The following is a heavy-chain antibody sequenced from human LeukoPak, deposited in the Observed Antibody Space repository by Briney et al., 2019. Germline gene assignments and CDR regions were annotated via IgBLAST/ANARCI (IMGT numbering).Heavy chain of an antibody. CDR2: IYASGST. CDR1: GGSISGYF. Sequence: PSETLSLTWTVSGGSISGYFWSWIRQPAGKGLEWIGRIYASGSTNYNPSLRSRVTMSVDTSKNQFSLRLSSVTAADTAVYYCARSRFEELLVAFDIWGQGTMVIVSS. D-gene: IGHD3-10*01. J-gene: IGHJ3*02. V-gene: IGHV4-4*07. CDR3: ARSRFEELLVAFDI.